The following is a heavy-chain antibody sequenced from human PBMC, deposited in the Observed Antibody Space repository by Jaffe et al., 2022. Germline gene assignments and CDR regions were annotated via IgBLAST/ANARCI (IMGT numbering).Heavy chain of an antibody. D-gene: IGHD2-2*01. J-gene: IGHJ5*02. V-gene: IGHV3-48*03. CDR3: ARDPVHCSSTSCYYWGFDP. CDR2: ISSSGSTI. CDR1: GFTFSSYE. Sequence: EVQLVESGGGLVQPGGSLRLSCAASGFTFSSYEMNWVRQAPGKGLEWVSYISSSGSTIYYADSVKGRFTISRDNAKNSLYLQMNSLRAEDTAVYYCARDPVHCSSTSCYYWGFDPWGQGTLVTVSS.